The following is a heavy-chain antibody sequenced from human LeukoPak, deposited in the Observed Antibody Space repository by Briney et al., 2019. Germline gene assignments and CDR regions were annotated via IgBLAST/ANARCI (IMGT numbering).Heavy chain of an antibody. CDR1: GFTFSTYG. Sequence: PGGSLRLSCAASGFTFSTYGVYWVRQAPGKGLEWVSSNSGGSSYYADSVKGRFTISRDNSKNTLYLQMNSLRAEDTAVYYCARVGPDYWGQGTLVTVSS. CDR3: ARVGPDY. J-gene: IGHJ4*02. V-gene: IGHV3-23*01. CDR2: NSGGSS.